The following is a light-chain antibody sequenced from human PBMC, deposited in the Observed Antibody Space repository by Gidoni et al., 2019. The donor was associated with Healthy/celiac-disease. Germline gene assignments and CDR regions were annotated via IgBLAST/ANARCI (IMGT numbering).Light chain of an antibody. CDR1: SSNSGAGYD. CDR3: QSYDSSLSGSV. J-gene: IGLJ2*01. CDR2: GNS. Sequence: QSVLPHPPPVSGAPGQRVTISCTGSSSNSGAGYDVHWYQQLPGTAPKLLIYGNSNRPSGVPDRFSGSKSGTSASLAITGLQAEDEADYYCQSYDSSLSGSVFGGGTKLTGL. V-gene: IGLV1-40*01.